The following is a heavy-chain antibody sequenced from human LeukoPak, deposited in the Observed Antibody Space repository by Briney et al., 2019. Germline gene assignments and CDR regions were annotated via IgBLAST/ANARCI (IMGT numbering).Heavy chain of an antibody. Sequence: SETLSLTCTVSGGSISSGDYYWSWIRQPPGKGLERIGYIYYSGSTYYNPSLKSRVTISVDTSKNQFSLKLSSVTAADTAVYYCARVNIVVVPAANWFDPWGQGTLVTVSS. CDR2: IYYSGST. V-gene: IGHV4-30-4*01. D-gene: IGHD2-2*01. CDR1: GGSISSGDYY. CDR3: ARVNIVVVPAANWFDP. J-gene: IGHJ5*02.